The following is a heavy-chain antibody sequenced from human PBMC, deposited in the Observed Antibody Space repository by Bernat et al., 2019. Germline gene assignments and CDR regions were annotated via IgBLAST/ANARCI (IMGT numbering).Heavy chain of an antibody. CDR3: AKDLRITMIVVARGGVNY. Sequence: EVQLLESGGGLVQPGGSLRLSCAASGFTFSSYAMSWVRQAPGKGLEWVSAISGSGGSTYYADSVKGRFTISRDNSKNTLYLQMNSLRAEDTAVYYCAKDLRITMIVVARGGVNYWGQGTLVTVSS. D-gene: IGHD3-22*01. CDR2: ISGSGGST. CDR1: GFTFSSYA. J-gene: IGHJ4*02. V-gene: IGHV3-23*01.